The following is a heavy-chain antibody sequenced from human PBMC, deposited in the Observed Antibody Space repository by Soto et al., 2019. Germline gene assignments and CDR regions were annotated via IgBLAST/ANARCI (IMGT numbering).Heavy chain of an antibody. J-gene: IGHJ6*02. V-gene: IGHV1-69*13. D-gene: IGHD3-16*01. CDR2: IIPIFGTA. CDR1: GGTFSSYA. CDR3: ARDQGRGYDYVLYGMDV. Sequence: SVKVSCKASGGTFSSYAISWVRQAPGQGLEWMGGIIPIFGTANYAQKFQGRVTITADESTSTAYMELSSLRSEDTAVYYCARDQGRGYDYVLYGMDVWGQGTTVTVSS.